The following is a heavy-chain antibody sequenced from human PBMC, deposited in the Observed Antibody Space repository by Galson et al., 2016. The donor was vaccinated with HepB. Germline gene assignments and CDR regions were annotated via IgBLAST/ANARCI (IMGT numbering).Heavy chain of an antibody. CDR3: ARSPNPAGRGSDWFDP. V-gene: IGHV4-34*01. CDR1: GGSVTGFY. D-gene: IGHD6-19*01. J-gene: IGHJ5*02. CDR2: INYVGSV. Sequence: ETLSLTCAVYGGSVTGFYWNYIRQAPGKGLEWIGEINYVGSVNYNPSLKSRVTISIDTSKNQFSLRVTSVTAADTALYYCARSPNPAGRGSDWFDPWGQGTLVTVSS.